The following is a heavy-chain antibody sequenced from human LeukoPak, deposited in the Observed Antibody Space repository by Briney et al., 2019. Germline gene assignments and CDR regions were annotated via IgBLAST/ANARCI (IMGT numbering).Heavy chain of an antibody. D-gene: IGHD4-23*01. J-gene: IGHJ3*02. CDR2: INPSGGST. Sequence: ASMKVSCKASGYTFTSYYMHWVRQAPGQGLEWMGIINPSGGSTSYARKFQGRVTMTRDTSTSTVYMELSSLRSEDTAVYYCAVPLVTGAFDIWGQGTMVTVSS. CDR3: AVPLVTGAFDI. V-gene: IGHV1-46*01. CDR1: GYTFTSYY.